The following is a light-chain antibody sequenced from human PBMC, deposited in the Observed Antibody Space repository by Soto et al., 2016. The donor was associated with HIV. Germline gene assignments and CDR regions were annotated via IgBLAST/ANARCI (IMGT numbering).Light chain of an antibody. CDR3: LQHNSYPRT. J-gene: IGKJ1*01. CDR2: ADS. Sequence: DIQMTQSPSSLSASVGDRVTITCRASQGIRNDLDWYQQKPGKAPKRLIYADSSLQSGVPSRFSGSGSGTEFTLTISSLQPEDFAAYYCLQHNSYPRTFGQGTKVDVK. CDR1: QGIRND. V-gene: IGKV1-17*01.